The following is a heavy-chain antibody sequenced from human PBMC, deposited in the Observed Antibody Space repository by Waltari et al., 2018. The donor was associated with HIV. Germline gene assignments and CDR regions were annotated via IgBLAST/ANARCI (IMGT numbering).Heavy chain of an antibody. J-gene: IGHJ6*02. CDR1: GATFSRYA. CDR2: IIPIFGTA. V-gene: IGHV1-69*01. D-gene: IGHD2-15*01. Sequence: QVQLVQSGAEVKKPGSSVRVSCKASGATFSRYAISWVRPGPGQGLGWMGGIIPIFGTANYAQKFQGRVTITADESTSTAYMELSSLRSEDTAVYYCARGGLVVVAANYYYYGMDVWGQGTTVTVSS. CDR3: ARGGLVVVAANYYYYGMDV.